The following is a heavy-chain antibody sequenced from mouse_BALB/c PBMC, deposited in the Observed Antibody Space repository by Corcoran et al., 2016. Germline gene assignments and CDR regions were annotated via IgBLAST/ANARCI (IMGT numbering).Heavy chain of an antibody. V-gene: IGHV9-3-1*01. Sequence: QIQLVQSGPELKKPGETVKISCKASGYTFTNYGMNWVKQAPGKGLKWMGWINTYTGEPTYADDFKGRFAFSLETSASTAYLQINNLKNEDTATYFCARFYRYDVSYAMDYWGQGTSVTVSS. CDR2: INTYTGEP. D-gene: IGHD2-14*01. CDR1: GYTFTNYG. J-gene: IGHJ4*01. CDR3: ARFYRYDVSYAMDY.